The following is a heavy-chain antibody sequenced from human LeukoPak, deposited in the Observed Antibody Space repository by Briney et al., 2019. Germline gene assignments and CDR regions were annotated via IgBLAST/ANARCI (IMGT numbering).Heavy chain of an antibody. V-gene: IGHV4-59*08. D-gene: IGHD3-22*01. CDR2: IRYSGSA. CDR1: GDSISSYY. Sequence: PSETLSLTCTGSGDSISSYYWSWIRQPPGKGLEWIGYIRYSGSADYNPSLRSRVTISIDTSKNQFSLKLRSVTAADTAVYHCARLVYDSRGYYFDYWGQGTLVTVSS. J-gene: IGHJ4*02. CDR3: ARLVYDSRGYYFDY.